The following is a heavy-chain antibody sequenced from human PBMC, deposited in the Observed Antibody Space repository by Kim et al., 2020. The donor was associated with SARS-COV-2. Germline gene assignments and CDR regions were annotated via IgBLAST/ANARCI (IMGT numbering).Heavy chain of an antibody. J-gene: IGHJ6*02. D-gene: IGHD7-27*01. Sequence: EGSLRLSCAASGFTFSAYVMHWVRQAPGKGLEYVSAITNNGGSTYYANSVKGRFTISRDNSKNTLYLQMGSLRAEDTAVYSCATWARNSGMDVWDQGTTV. CDR3: ATWARNSGMDV. CDR2: ITNNGGST. CDR1: GFTFSAYV. V-gene: IGHV3-64*01.